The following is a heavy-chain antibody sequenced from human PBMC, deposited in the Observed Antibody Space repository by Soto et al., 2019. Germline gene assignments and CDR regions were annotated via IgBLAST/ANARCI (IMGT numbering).Heavy chain of an antibody. D-gene: IGHD6-19*01. Sequence: QVQLQESGPGLVKPSGTLSLTCAVSGDSVSSPYYWCWVRQPPGKGLEWIGEVFHTGTTSYNPSLRSRVTISMDKSNNQFSLDLRSVTAAAPAVYYCARSAGWYAVHSWGPGTLVIVSS. V-gene: IGHV4-4*02. CDR1: GDSVSSPYY. J-gene: IGHJ4*02. CDR2: VFHTGTT. CDR3: ARSAGWYAVHS.